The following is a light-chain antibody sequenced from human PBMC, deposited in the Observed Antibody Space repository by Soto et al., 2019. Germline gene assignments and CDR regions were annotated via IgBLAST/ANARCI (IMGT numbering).Light chain of an antibody. V-gene: IGKV3-20*01. CDR3: QQYGSSPPT. CDR2: GAS. CDR1: ESVSRIY. Sequence: EIVLTQSPGTLSLSAGERATVSCRASESVSRIYLAWYKQKPGQAHRLLIYGASSRATGIPDRFSGSGSGTDFTLTISRLEPEDFAVYYCQQYGSSPPTFGQGTKVDIK. J-gene: IGKJ1*01.